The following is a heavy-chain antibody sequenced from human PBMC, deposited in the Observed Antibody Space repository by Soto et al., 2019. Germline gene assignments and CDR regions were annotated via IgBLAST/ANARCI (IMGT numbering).Heavy chain of an antibody. D-gene: IGHD3-9*01. CDR3: DRAADILTGYQYFDY. CDR1: GGSISSGDYY. CDR2: TYYSGST. Sequence: SETLSLTCTVSGGSISSGDYYWSWIRQPPGKGLEWIGYTYYSGSTYYNPSLKSRVTISVDTSKNQFSLKLSSVTAADTAVYYCDRAADILTGYQYFDYWGQGTLVTVSS. V-gene: IGHV4-30-4*01. J-gene: IGHJ4*02.